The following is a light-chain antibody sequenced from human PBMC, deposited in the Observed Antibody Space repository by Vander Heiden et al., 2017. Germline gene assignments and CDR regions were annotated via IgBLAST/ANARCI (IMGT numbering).Light chain of an antibody. Sequence: IVMTQTPLSLSVAPGQPAAISCKSSQSLLYSDGRTYQYWYLQKPGQPPQLLIYEGSNRGSGVPDRFSGSGSGTDFTLNVARVEAEDVGVYYCRQTVQFPNTFGQGTKLEIK. V-gene: IGKV2D-29*01. J-gene: IGKJ2*01. CDR2: EGS. CDR1: QSLLYSDGRTY. CDR3: RQTVQFPNT.